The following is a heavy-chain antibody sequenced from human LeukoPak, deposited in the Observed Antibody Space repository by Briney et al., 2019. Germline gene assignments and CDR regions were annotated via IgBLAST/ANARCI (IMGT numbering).Heavy chain of an antibody. D-gene: IGHD3-10*01. Sequence: PGGSLRLSCVVSGITLSNYGMSWVRQAPGKGLEWVSGISERGGSTNYADSVKGRFIISRDTSKNTVYLQMNCLRVEETAVYFCAKRGIVIRAVIIIGFHKEAYYFDYWGQGILVTVSS. V-gene: IGHV3-23*01. CDR2: ISERGGST. J-gene: IGHJ4*02. CDR3: AKRGIVIRAVIIIGFHKEAYYFDY. CDR1: GITLSNYG.